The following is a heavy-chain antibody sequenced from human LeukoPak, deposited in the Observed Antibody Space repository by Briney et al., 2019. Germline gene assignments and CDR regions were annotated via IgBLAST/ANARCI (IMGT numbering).Heavy chain of an antibody. V-gene: IGHV1-69*05. D-gene: IGHD2-2*01. CDR2: IIPIFDTP. J-gene: IGHJ4*02. Sequence: SVKVSCKTSGGTFSNYAISWVRQAPGQGLEWMGVIIPIFDTPNYAQKLQGRVTMTTDTSTSTAYMELRSLRSDDTAVYYCARDFPPYCSSTSCSLSGTHFDYWGQGTLVTVSS. CDR3: ARDFPPYCSSTSCSLSGTHFDY. CDR1: GGTFSNYA.